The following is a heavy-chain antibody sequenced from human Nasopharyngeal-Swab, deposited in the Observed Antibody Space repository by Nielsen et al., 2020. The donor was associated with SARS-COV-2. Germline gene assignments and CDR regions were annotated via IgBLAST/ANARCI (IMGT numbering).Heavy chain of an antibody. V-gene: IGHV3-15*01. CDR3: TTALNPLYYYDSSGYYSPGAEYFQH. Sequence: WIRQPPGKGLEWVGRIKSKTDGGTTDYAAPVKGRFTISRDDSKNTLYLRMNSLKTEDTAVYYCTTALNPLYYYDSSGYYSPGAEYFQHWGQGTLVTV. J-gene: IGHJ1*01. D-gene: IGHD3-22*01. CDR2: IKSKTDGGTT.